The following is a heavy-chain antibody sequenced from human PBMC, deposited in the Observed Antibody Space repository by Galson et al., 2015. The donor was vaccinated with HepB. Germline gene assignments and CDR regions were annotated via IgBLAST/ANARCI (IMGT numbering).Heavy chain of an antibody. CDR1: GFTFSSYG. D-gene: IGHD1-26*01. Sequence: SLRLSCAASGFTFSSYGMHWVRQAPGKGLEWVAVIWYDGSNKYYADSVKGRFTISRDNSKNTLYLQMNSLRAEDTAVYYCARGASGSYYDQFDYWGQGALVTVSS. V-gene: IGHV3-33*01. CDR3: ARGASGSYYDQFDY. CDR2: IWYDGSNK. J-gene: IGHJ4*02.